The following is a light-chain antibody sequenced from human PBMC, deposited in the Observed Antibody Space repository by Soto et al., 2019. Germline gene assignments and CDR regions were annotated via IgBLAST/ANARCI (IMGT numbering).Light chain of an antibody. CDR2: DAS. Sequence: DIQMTQSPSTLSASVGDRVTITCRASQSISSWLAWYQQKPGKAPKLLIYDASSLESGVPSRFSGSGSGTEFTLTISSLQPDDFATYDCQQYNSYWTFGQGTKVDIK. V-gene: IGKV1-5*01. CDR1: QSISSW. J-gene: IGKJ1*01. CDR3: QQYNSYWT.